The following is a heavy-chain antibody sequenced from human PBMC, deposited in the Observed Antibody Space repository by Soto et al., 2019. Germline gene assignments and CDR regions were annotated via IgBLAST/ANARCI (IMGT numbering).Heavy chain of an antibody. CDR1: YDSITNNY. J-gene: IGHJ4*02. CDR3: ARGRAVTGSFYFDY. Sequence: SETLSLTCTFSYDSITNNYWNWIRQPPSKGLEWVGYIHSSGSTNQNPSLKSRVTISIDTSKNQFSLTLTSVTAADTAVYYCARGRAVTGSFYFDYWGQGALVTVSS. V-gene: IGHV4-59*01. CDR2: IHSSGST. D-gene: IGHD6-19*01.